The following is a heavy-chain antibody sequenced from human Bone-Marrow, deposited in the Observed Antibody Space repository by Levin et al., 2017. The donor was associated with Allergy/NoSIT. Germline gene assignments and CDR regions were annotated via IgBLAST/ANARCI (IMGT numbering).Heavy chain of an antibody. CDR3: ARGGSKYSRGWPFDY. J-gene: IGHJ4*02. D-gene: IGHD6-19*01. Sequence: SETLSLTCTVSGGSISSSSYYWGWIRQPPGKGLEWIGSIYYSGSTYYNPSLKSRVTISVDTSKNQFSLKLSSVTAADTAVYYCARGGSKYSRGWPFDYWGQGTLVTVSS. CDR1: GGSISSSSYY. V-gene: IGHV4-39*01. CDR2: IYYSGST.